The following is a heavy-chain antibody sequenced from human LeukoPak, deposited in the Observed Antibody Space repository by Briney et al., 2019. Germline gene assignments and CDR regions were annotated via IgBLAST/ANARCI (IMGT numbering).Heavy chain of an antibody. J-gene: IGHJ4*02. CDR2: IYHSGST. CDR3: ARARNWNDGVYFDY. Sequence: SETLSLTCAVSGYSISSGFYWGWIRQPPGKGLEWIGSIYHSGSTYCNPSLKSRVTISVDTSKNQFSLKLSSVTAADTAVYYCARARNWNDGVYFDYWGQGTLVNVSS. CDR1: GYSISSGFY. D-gene: IGHD1-1*01. V-gene: IGHV4-38-2*01.